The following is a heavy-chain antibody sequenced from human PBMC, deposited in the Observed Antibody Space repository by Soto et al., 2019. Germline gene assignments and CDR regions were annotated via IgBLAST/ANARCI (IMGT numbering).Heavy chain of an antibody. V-gene: IGHV3-23*01. CDR2: IEGNGRTT. Sequence: EVQLLESGGDLVQPGGSLRLSCATSGFTFSTYGMSWVRQAPGKGLQWVSGIEGNGRTTSYVDSVKGRFTISRDNFRNTLYFQMNSLTAEDTAIYYCAKSLFGGHFWGQGTLVTVSS. CDR3: AKSLFGGHF. CDR1: GFTFSTYG. J-gene: IGHJ4*02. D-gene: IGHD2-15*01.